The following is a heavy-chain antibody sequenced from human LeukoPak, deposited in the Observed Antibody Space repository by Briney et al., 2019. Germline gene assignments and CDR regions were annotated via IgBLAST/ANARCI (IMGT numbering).Heavy chain of an antibody. V-gene: IGHV4-30-4*01. CDR2: IYYSGST. J-gene: IGHJ6*02. CDR1: GGSISSGDYY. CDR3: ARDGSSSWYDYGMDV. D-gene: IGHD6-13*01. Sequence: SQTLSLTCTVSGGSISSGDYYWSWIRQPPGKGLEWIGYIYYSGSTYYNPSLKSRVTISVDTSKNQFSLKLSSVTAADTAVYYCARDGSSSWYDYGMDVWGQGTTVTVSS.